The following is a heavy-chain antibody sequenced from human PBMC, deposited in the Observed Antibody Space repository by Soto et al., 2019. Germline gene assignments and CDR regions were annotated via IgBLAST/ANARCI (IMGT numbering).Heavy chain of an antibody. Sequence: GGSLRLSCAASGFTFDDYAMHWVRQAPGKGLEWVSGISWNSGSIGYADSVKGRFTISRDNAKNSLYLQMNSLRAEDTALYYCAKGRHIVVVTAIPDAFDIWGQGTMVTVSS. D-gene: IGHD2-21*02. V-gene: IGHV3-9*01. J-gene: IGHJ3*02. CDR1: GFTFDDYA. CDR2: ISWNSGSI. CDR3: AKGRHIVVVTAIPDAFDI.